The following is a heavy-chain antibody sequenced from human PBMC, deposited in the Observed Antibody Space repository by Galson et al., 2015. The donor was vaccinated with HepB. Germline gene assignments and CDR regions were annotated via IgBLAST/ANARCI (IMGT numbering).Heavy chain of an antibody. D-gene: IGHD6-13*01. CDR1: GYTFTGYY. CDR2: INPNSGGT. CDR3: ARDMPDTSSLRTHVY. V-gene: IGHV1-2*06. Sequence: SVKVSCKASGYTFTGYYIHWVRQAPGQGLEWMGRINPNSGGTNYAQNFQGRVTMTRDTSISTAYMELSRLRSDDTAVYYCARDMPDTSSLRTHVYWGQGTLVTVSS. J-gene: IGHJ4*02.